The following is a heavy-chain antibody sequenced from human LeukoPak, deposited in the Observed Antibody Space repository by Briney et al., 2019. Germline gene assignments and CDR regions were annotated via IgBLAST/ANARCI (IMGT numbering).Heavy chain of an antibody. CDR3: ARVREDSGYDLSF. J-gene: IGHJ4*02. Sequence: ASVKVSCKASGYTFTGYYMHWVRQAPGQGLEWLGWIHPNNGGTNYGQKFQGRVTMTRDTSISTAYMELSRLRSDDTAVYYCARVREDSGYDLSFWGQGTLVTVSS. CDR2: IHPNNGGT. V-gene: IGHV1-2*02. CDR1: GYTFTGYY. D-gene: IGHD5-12*01.